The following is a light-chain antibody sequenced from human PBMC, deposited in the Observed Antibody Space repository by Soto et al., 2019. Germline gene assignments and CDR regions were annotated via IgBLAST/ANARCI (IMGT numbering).Light chain of an antibody. CDR2: GNT. CDR1: NSNIGAGYD. CDR3: QSFDNSLNGFYV. J-gene: IGLJ1*01. Sequence: QSALTQTPSVSGAPGQRVTISCTWSNSNIGAGYDVHWYQHLPGRAPKLLIFGNTNRPSGVPDRFSGSKSGTSASLAITGLQSEDEADYYCQSFDNSLNGFYVFGSGTKLTVL. V-gene: IGLV1-40*01.